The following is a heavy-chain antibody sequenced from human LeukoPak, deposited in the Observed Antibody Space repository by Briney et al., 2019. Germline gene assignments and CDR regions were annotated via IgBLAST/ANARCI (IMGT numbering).Heavy chain of an antibody. Sequence: SETLSLTCTVSGGSISSSSYYWGWIRQPPGKGLEWIGSIYYSGSTYYNPSLKSRVTISVDTSKNQFSLKLSSVTAADTAVYYCAVYYYDSSGYRWFDPWGQGTLVTVSS. CDR3: AVYYYDSSGYRWFDP. J-gene: IGHJ5*02. CDR1: GGSISSSSYY. D-gene: IGHD3-22*01. CDR2: IYYSGST. V-gene: IGHV4-39*01.